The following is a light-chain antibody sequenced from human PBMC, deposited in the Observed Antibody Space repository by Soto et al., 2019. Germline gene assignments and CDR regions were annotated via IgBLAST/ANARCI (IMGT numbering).Light chain of an antibody. Sequence: QSALTQPASVSGSPGQSITISCTGTSSDVGGYNYVSWYQQHPGKAPKLMIYDVSNRPSGVSNRFSGSKSGNTASLTISGLQAEDEADYYCSSYTSSSPWVFGGGTKVPVL. CDR3: SSYTSSSPWV. CDR1: SSDVGGYNY. J-gene: IGLJ3*02. V-gene: IGLV2-14*01. CDR2: DVS.